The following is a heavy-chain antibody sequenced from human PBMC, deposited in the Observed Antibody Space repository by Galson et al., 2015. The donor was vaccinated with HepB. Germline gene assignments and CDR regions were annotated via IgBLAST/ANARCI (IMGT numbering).Heavy chain of an antibody. CDR3: VKGSHYDMLTAYQVGTWFDA. D-gene: IGHD3-9*01. CDR2: ISWDSNTV. V-gene: IGHV3-9*01. Sequence: SLRLSCAASGFNFDDYCMHWVRQFPGEGLEWVSGISWDSNTVDYGDSVKGRFTISRDNARSSVYLQMNSLRLEDTAFYYYVKGSHYDMLTAYQVGTWFDAWGQGSLSPCPQ. J-gene: IGHJ5*02. CDR1: GFNFDDYC.